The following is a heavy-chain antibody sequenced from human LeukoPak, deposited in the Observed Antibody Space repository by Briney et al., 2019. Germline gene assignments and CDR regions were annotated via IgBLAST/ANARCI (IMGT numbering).Heavy chain of an antibody. J-gene: IGHJ5*02. CDR1: GFTFSSYS. Sequence: AGSLRLSCAASGFTFSSYSMNWVRQAPGKGLEWVSSISSSSSYIYYADSVKGRFTISRDNAKNSLYLQMNSLRAEDTAVYYCARDPMTTVTRGWFDPWGQGTLVTVSS. CDR3: ARDPMTTVTRGWFDP. D-gene: IGHD4-17*01. CDR2: ISSSSSYI. V-gene: IGHV3-21*01.